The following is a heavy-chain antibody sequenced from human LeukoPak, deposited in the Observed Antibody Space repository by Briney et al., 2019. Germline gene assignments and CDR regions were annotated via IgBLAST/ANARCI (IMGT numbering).Heavy chain of an antibody. CDR1: GYTFTSYF. D-gene: IGHD1-26*01. CDR2: VNPSSGST. V-gene: IGHV1-46*01. CDR3: ARAVGPRGGNWFDP. J-gene: IGHJ5*02. Sequence: ASVKVSCKSFGYTFTSYFMHWVRQAPGQGLEWMGVVNPSSGSTTYSQKFQGRVSMTRDTSTSTVYMYLRSLRCEDTAVYYCARAVGPRGGNWFDPWGQGTLVTVSS.